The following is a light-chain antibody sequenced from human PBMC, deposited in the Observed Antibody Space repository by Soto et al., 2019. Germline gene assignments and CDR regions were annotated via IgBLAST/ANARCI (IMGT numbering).Light chain of an antibody. V-gene: IGLV4-69*01. Sequence: ASLGASVKLTCTLSSGHSSYAIAWHQQQPEKGPRYLMKLNSDGSHSKGDGIPDRFSGSSSGAERYLTISSLQSEDEADYYCQTWGTGIVVFGGGTKVTVL. CDR1: SGHSSYA. CDR3: QTWGTGIVV. CDR2: LNSDGSH. J-gene: IGLJ2*01.